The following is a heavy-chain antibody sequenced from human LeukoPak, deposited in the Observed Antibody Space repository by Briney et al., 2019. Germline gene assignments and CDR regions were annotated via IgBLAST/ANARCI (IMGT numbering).Heavy chain of an antibody. CDR1: GYTFTSYY. V-gene: IGHV1-46*01. CDR2: INPSGGST. Sequence: ASVKVSCKASGYTFTSYYMHWVRQARGQGLECMGIINPSGGSTSYAQKFQGRVTMTRDTSTSTVYMELSSLRSEDTAVYYCARGDFWSGYYRVRWFDPWGQGTLVTVSS. J-gene: IGHJ5*02. D-gene: IGHD3-3*01. CDR3: ARGDFWSGYYRVRWFDP.